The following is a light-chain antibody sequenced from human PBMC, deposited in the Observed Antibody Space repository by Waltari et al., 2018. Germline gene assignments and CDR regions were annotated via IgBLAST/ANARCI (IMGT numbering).Light chain of an antibody. J-gene: IGKJ1*01. Sequence: DIVMTQSPDSLAVSLGERATINCKSSQSVLYSSNNKNYVAWYQQKPGQPPKLLIYWASTRESGVPDRFSGSGSGTDLTLTISSLQAEDVAVYYCQQYYSTPQTFGQGTKVEIK. V-gene: IGKV4-1*01. CDR1: QSVLYSSNNKNY. CDR3: QQYYSTPQT. CDR2: WAS.